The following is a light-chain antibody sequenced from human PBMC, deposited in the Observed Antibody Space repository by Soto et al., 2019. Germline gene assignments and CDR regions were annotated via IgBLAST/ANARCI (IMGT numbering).Light chain of an antibody. J-gene: IGKJ1*01. Sequence: PGERATLSCRASHTVLTNYLAWYQQKPGQAPWLLIYGASSRASGIPDRFSGSGSGTAFTLTISRLEPDDFAVYFCQQYGNSPPWTFGQGTKVEAK. CDR1: HTVLTNY. CDR2: GAS. V-gene: IGKV3-20*01. CDR3: QQYGNSPPWT.